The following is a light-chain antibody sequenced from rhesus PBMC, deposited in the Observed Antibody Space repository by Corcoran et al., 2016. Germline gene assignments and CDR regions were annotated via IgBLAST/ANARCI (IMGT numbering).Light chain of an antibody. J-gene: IGKJ1*01. Sequence: QVILTQSPATLSLSPGERATLSCRASQSVGSSLAWYQQKPGHAPRLLIYGASSRATGIPDRLSGSGSGTEFTLTISSLEPEDFAVYYCQQSSNLWTFGQETKVEIK. CDR2: GAS. V-gene: IGKV3-53*01. CDR1: QSVGSS. CDR3: QQSSNLWT.